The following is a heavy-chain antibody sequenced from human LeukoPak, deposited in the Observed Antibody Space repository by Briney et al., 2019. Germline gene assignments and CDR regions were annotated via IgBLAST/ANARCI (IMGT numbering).Heavy chain of an antibody. Sequence: ASVKVSCKASGYTFTSYGISWVRQAPGQGVEGMGWINAYHGNTNYAQKLQGRVTMTTDTSTSTAYMELRSLRSDDTAVYYCARDAGLYYDFWSGQPDYWGQGTLVTVSS. CDR3: ARDAGLYYDFWSGQPDY. CDR2: INAYHGNT. CDR1: GYTFTSYG. J-gene: IGHJ4*02. V-gene: IGHV1-18*01. D-gene: IGHD3-3*01.